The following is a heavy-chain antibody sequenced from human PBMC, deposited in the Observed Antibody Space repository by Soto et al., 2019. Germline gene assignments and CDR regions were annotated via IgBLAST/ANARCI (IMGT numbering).Heavy chain of an antibody. J-gene: IGHJ4*02. V-gene: IGHV3-30*03. D-gene: IGHD1-1*01. CDR1: GFTFSSYG. Sequence: QVQLVESGGGVVQPGRSLRLSCAASGFTFSSYGMHWVRQAPGKGLEWVAVISYDGSNKYYADSVKGRFTISRDNSKNTLYLKMNMLRAEDTAVYYCAMERYGTFDYWGQVTLVTVSS. CDR2: ISYDGSNK. CDR3: AMERYGTFDY.